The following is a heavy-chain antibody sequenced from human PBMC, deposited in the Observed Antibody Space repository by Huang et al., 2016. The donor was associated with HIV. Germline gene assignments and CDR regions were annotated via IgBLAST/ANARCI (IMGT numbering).Heavy chain of an antibody. CDR3: ARHWWLNSYFDF. CDR1: GASIDSSNYY. CDR2: IHYSGSP. Sequence: LQLQESGPGLVKPSETLSLTCTVSGASIDSSNYYLGWIRQPPGKGLEWIGSIHYSGSPHYNPSLESRVTISLETSRNQFSLKLSSVDATETAVYYCARHWWLNSYFDFWGQGALVTVSS. J-gene: IGHJ4*02. V-gene: IGHV4-39*01. D-gene: IGHD2-8*02.